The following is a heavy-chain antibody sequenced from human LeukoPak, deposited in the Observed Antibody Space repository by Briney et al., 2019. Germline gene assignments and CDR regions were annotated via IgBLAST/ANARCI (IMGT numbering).Heavy chain of an antibody. V-gene: IGHV4-34*01. J-gene: IGHJ6*03. CDR1: GGSFSGYY. Sequence: SETLSLTCAVYGGSFSGYYWSWIRQPPGKGLEWIGEINHSGSTNYNPSLKSRVTISVDTSKNQFSLKLSSVTAADTAVYYCAAYHYYYMDVWGKGTTVTVSS. CDR3: AAYHYYYMDV. CDR2: INHSGST.